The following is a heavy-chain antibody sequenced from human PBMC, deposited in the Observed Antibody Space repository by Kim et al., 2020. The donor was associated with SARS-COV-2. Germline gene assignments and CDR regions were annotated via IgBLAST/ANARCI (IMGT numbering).Heavy chain of an antibody. D-gene: IGHD2-21*02. CDR1: GFTFSSYW. CDR3: AVTYCGGDCYPGVYDY. J-gene: IGHJ4*02. CDR2: IKQDGSEK. Sequence: GGSLRLSCAASGFTFSSYWMSWVRQAPGKGLEWVANIKQDGSEKYYVDSVKGRFTISRDNAKNSLYLQMNSLRAEDTAVYYCAVTYCGGDCYPGVYDYWGQGTLVTVSS. V-gene: IGHV3-7*01.